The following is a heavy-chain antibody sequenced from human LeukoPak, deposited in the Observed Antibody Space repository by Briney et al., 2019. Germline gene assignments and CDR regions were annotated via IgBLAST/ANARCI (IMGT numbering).Heavy chain of an antibody. J-gene: IGHJ3*02. V-gene: IGHV4-38-2*01. CDR1: GYSLSSGYY. D-gene: IGHD3-3*01. Sequence: SETLSLTCAVSGYSLSSGYYWGWIRQPPGKGLGWIGSIDHSGSTYYNPSLKRRVTIYEDSSKNQSSLKLRSGTAADPAVYYCARKGGEYYDFWSGYSVGAFDIWGQGTMVTVSS. CDR3: ARKGGEYYDFWSGYSVGAFDI. CDR2: IDHSGST.